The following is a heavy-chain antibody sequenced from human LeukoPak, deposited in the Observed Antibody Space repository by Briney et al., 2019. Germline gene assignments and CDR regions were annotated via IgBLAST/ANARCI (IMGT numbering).Heavy chain of an antibody. Sequence: SETLTLTCAVYGGSFSGYYWSWIRQPPGKGLEWIGEINHSGSTNYNPSLKSRVTISVDTSKNQFSLKLSSVTAADTAVYYCARVVDTGHYYYYMDVWGKGTTVTVSS. CDR2: INHSGST. CDR1: GGSFSGYY. J-gene: IGHJ6*03. CDR3: ARVVDTGHYYYYMDV. V-gene: IGHV4-34*01. D-gene: IGHD5-18*01.